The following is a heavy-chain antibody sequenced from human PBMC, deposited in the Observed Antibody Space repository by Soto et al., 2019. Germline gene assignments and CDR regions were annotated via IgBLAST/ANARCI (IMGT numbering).Heavy chain of an antibody. CDR3: ARERSRYDRSGYYRPDY. CDR1: GDTFSSYA. Sequence: ASVKVSCKTSGDTFSSYAISWVRQAPGQGLEWMGGIIPILGTPSYAQKFQGRVTITADKSTSTAYMELSSLRSEDTAVYYCARERSRYDRSGYYRPDYWGQGTLVTVSS. D-gene: IGHD3-22*01. J-gene: IGHJ4*02. V-gene: IGHV1-69*10. CDR2: IIPILGTP.